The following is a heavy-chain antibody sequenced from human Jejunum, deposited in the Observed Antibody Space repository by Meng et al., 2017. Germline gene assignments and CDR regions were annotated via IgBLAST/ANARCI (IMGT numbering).Heavy chain of an antibody. CDR2: INPDNGVT. Sequence: QVQVVQSGAGVKVPGASVKVSWMPSGDSFIGYSMHWVRQAPGQGLEWMGRINPDNGVTNSAQRFQGRVTMTRDTSITTAYMELNRLTSGDTAFYYCARGGRDDYNVPHYWGQGTLVTVSS. V-gene: IGHV1-2*06. D-gene: IGHD5-24*01. J-gene: IGHJ4*02. CDR1: GDSFIGYS. CDR3: ARGGRDDYNVPHY.